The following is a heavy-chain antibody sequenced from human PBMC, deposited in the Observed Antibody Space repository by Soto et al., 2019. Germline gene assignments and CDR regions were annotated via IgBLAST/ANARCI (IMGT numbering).Heavy chain of an antibody. V-gene: IGHV1-46*01. CDR1: GYTFTSCY. CDR2: INPSGGST. Sequence: APLKVPCKSSGYTFTSCYIHWVQQAPGQGLEWMGIINPSGGSTSYAQKFQGRVTMTRDTSTSTVYMELSSLRSEDTAVYYCARNLIVPAANDRPDAFDIWGQGTMVTVSS. J-gene: IGHJ3*02. D-gene: IGHD2-2*01. CDR3: ARNLIVPAANDRPDAFDI.